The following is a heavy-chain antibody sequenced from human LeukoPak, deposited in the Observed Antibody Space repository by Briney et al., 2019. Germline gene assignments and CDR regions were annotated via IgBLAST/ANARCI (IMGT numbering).Heavy chain of an antibody. CDR1: GYTFSGYY. CDR3: AREVAVAAEGDWFDP. Sequence: ASVKVSCKASGYTFSGYYIYWVRQMPGKGLEWMGIIYPGDSDTRYSPSFQGQVTISADKSISTAYLQWSSLKASDTAMYCCAREVAVAAEGDWFDPWGQGTLVTVSS. D-gene: IGHD6-19*01. CDR2: IYPGDSDT. V-gene: IGHV5-51*01. J-gene: IGHJ5*02.